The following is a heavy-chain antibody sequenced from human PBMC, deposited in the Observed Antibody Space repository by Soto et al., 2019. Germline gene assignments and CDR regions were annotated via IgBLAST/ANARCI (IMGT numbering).Heavy chain of an antibody. J-gene: IGHJ6*02. Sequence: QVQLVESGGGVVQPGRSLRLSCAASGFTFSSYVMYWVRQAPGKGLEWVAVISYDGSNRYYADSVKGRFTISRDNSKNTLYLQMNSLRAGDTAVYYCARVGCDGGRCYTLVGLRYGMHVWGQGTTVTVYS. V-gene: IGHV3-30-3*01. CDR3: ARVGCDGGRCYTLVGLRYGMHV. CDR1: GFTFSSYV. D-gene: IGHD2-15*01. CDR2: ISYDGSNR.